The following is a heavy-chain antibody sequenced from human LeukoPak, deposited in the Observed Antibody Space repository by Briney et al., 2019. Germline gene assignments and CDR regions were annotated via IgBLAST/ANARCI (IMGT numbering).Heavy chain of an antibody. V-gene: IGHV4-59*01. CDR1: GGSISSYY. CDR3: ARSSDISSSWYGDYYYYGMDV. CDR2: IYYSGST. J-gene: IGHJ6*02. D-gene: IGHD6-13*01. Sequence: SETLSLTCTVSGGSISSYYWSWIRQPPGKGLEWIGYIYYSGSTNYNPSLKSRVTISVDTSKNQFSLKLSSVTAADTAVYYCARSSDISSSWYGDYYYYGMDVWGQGTTVTVSS.